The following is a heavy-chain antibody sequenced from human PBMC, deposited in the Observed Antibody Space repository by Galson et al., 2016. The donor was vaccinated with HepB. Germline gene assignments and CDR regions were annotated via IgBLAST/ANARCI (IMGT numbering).Heavy chain of an antibody. Sequence: SLRLSCAASGFTFSSYWMHWVRQAPGKGLVWDSRINSDGSTTHYADSVKGRFTISRDNAKNSLYLQMNSLRAEDTAVYYCARETGDYYDSRVYYSNNWFDPWCQGTLVTVS. J-gene: IGHJ5*02. CDR2: INSDGSTT. CDR3: ARETGDYYDSRVYYSNNWFDP. V-gene: IGHV3-74*01. D-gene: IGHD3-22*01. CDR1: GFTFSSYW.